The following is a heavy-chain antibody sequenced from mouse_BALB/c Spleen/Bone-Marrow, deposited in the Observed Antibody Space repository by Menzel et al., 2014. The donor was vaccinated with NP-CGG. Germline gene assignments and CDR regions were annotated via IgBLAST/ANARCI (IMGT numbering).Heavy chain of an antibody. Sequence: EVMLVESGGDLVKPGGSLKLSCAASGFTFSTYGMSWVRQTPDKRLEWGATISSGGSYTYYPDSVKGRFTISRDNAKNTLYLQMSSLKSEDTAMYYCARQGGYFDYWGQGTTLTVSS. V-gene: IGHV5-6*01. CDR3: ARQGGYFDY. CDR2: ISSGGSYT. J-gene: IGHJ2*01. CDR1: GFTFSTYG.